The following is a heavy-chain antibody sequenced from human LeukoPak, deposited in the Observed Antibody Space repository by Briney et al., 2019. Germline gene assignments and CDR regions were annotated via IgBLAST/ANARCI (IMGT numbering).Heavy chain of an antibody. V-gene: IGHV3-23*01. Sequence: PGGSLRLSCAASGFTFSSYAMGWVRQAPGKGLEWVSAISGSGGSTYYADSVKGRFTISRDNSKNTLYLQMNSLRAEDTAVYYCAKCSSGYIRSFDYWGQGTLVTVSS. CDR1: GFTFSSYA. CDR3: AKCSSGYIRSFDY. CDR2: ISGSGGST. D-gene: IGHD3-22*01. J-gene: IGHJ4*02.